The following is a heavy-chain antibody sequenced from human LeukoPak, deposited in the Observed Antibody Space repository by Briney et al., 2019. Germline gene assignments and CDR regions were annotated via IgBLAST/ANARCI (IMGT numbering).Heavy chain of an antibody. J-gene: IGHJ4*02. Sequence: GGSLRLSCTVSGFTVSSNSMSWVRQAPGKGLEWVSFIYSDNTHYSDSVKGRFTISRDNSKNTLYLQMNSLRAEDTAVYYCARRASAYSHPYDYWGQGTLVTVSS. D-gene: IGHD4/OR15-4a*01. CDR1: GFTVSSNS. V-gene: IGHV3-53*01. CDR2: IYSDNT. CDR3: ARRASAYSHPYDY.